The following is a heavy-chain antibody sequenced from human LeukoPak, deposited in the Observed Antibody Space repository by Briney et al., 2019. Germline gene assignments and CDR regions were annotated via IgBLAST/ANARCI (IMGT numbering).Heavy chain of an antibody. D-gene: IGHD3-3*02. V-gene: IGHV3-23*01. J-gene: IGHJ5*02. CDR1: GFTFSSYG. Sequence: PGGTLRLSCAASGFTFSSYGMSWVRQAPGKGLEWVSAISGSGGSTYYADSVKGRFTISRDNSKNTLYLQMNSLGAEDTALYYCAKGPLARGFDPWGQGTLVTVSS. CDR3: AKGPLARGFDP. CDR2: ISGSGGST.